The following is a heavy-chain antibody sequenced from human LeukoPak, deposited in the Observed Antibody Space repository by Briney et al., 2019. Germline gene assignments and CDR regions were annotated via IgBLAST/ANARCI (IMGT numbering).Heavy chain of an antibody. CDR2: ISSSGTYI. D-gene: IGHD4-23*01. CDR1: GFTFSAYY. CDR3: ARNGGNSDFDY. J-gene: IGHJ4*02. V-gene: IGHV3-11*04. Sequence: GGSLRLSCAASGFTFSAYYMSWIRQAPGKGLEWVSFISSSGTYIYYADSMKGRFTISRDNAKNSLYLQMNSLRAEDTAVFYCARNGGNSDFDYWGQGTLVTVSS.